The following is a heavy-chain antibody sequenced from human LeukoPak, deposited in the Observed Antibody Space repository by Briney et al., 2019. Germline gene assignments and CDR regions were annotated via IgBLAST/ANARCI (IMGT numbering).Heavy chain of an antibody. D-gene: IGHD6-19*01. CDR3: ARVDLYSSGWYSGSYYFDY. CDR1: GYTFTSYY. Sequence: ASVKVSCKASGYTFTSYYMHWVRQAPGQGLEWMGIINPSGGSTSYAQKFQGRVTMIRDTSTSTVYMELSSLRSEDTAVYYCARVDLYSSGWYSGSYYFDYWGQGTLVTVSS. V-gene: IGHV1-46*01. CDR2: INPSGGST. J-gene: IGHJ4*02.